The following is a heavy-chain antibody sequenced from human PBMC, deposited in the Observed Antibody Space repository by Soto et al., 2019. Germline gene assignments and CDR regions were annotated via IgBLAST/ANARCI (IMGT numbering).Heavy chain of an antibody. CDR1: GFTFSSYA. Sequence: GGSLRLSCAASGFTFSSYAMSWVRQAPEKGLEWVSAISGSGGSTYHADSVKGRFTISRDNSKNTLYLQMNSLRAEDTAVYYCAKSNWGLADAFDIWGQGTMVTVSS. CDR3: AKSNWGLADAFDI. V-gene: IGHV3-23*01. J-gene: IGHJ3*02. CDR2: ISGSGGST. D-gene: IGHD7-27*01.